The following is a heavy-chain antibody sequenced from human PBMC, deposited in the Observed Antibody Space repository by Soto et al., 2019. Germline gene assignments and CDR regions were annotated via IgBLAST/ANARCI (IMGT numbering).Heavy chain of an antibody. CDR2: INPNSGGT. CDR3: ARGVTAGVDY. D-gene: IGHD1-26*01. V-gene: IGHV1-2*02. CDR1: GYTFTGYY. J-gene: IGHJ4*02. Sequence: ASVKVSCKASGYTFTGYYMHWVRQAPRQGLEWMGWINPNSGGTNYAQKFQGRVTMTRDTSINTAYMELSSLTSDDTAFYYCARGVTAGVDYWGQGTLVTVSS.